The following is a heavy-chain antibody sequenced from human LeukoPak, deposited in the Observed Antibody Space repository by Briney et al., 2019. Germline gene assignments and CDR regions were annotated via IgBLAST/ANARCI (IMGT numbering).Heavy chain of an antibody. J-gene: IGHJ4*02. CDR1: GFTFDSHG. D-gene: IGHD1-26*01. Sequence: GGSLRLSCAASGFTFDSHGMTWVRQAPGKGLEWVSGLNWNGGSTGYADPLQGRFTISRDNAKNSLYLQMTSLRAEDTALYYCARTRSSGGYSGADYWGQGTLVTVSS. CDR2: LNWNGGST. V-gene: IGHV3-20*04. CDR3: ARTRSSGGYSGADY.